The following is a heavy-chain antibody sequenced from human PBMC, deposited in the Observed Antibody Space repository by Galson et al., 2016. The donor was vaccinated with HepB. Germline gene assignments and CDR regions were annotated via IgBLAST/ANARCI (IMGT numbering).Heavy chain of an antibody. J-gene: IGHJ4*02. D-gene: IGHD1-26*01. CDR1: GFTFDDHV. CDR2: VTWNSGRK. Sequence: SLRLSCAASGFTFDDHVIYWVRQAPGKGLEWVSGVTWNSGRKDYADSVKGRFTIYRDNAKNCLYLQMNGLRAEDTALYYCAKGLYSGTNNPPDYWGQGTLVTVSS. CDR3: AKGLYSGTNNPPDY. V-gene: IGHV3-9*01.